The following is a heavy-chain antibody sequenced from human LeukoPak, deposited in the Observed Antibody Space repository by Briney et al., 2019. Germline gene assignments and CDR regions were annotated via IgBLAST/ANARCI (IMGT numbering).Heavy chain of an antibody. D-gene: IGHD6-13*01. V-gene: IGHV1-24*01. J-gene: IGHJ5*02. CDR1: GYTLTELS. Sequence: ASVKVSCKVSGYTLTELSMHWVRRAPGKGLEWMGGFDPEDGETIYAQKFQGRVTMTEDTSTDTAYMELSSLRSEDTAVYYCATGGLRAAAANNWFDPWGQGTQVTVSS. CDR2: FDPEDGET. CDR3: ATGGLRAAAANNWFDP.